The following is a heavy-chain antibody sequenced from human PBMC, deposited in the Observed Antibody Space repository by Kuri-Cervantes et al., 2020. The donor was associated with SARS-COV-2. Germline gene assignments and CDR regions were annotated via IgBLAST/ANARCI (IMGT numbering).Heavy chain of an antibody. CDR2: INPNSGGT. Sequence: ASVKVSCKASGYTFTGYYMHWVRQAPGQGLEWMGWINPNSGGTNYAQKFQGRVTMTRDTSISTAYMELSRLRSDDMAVYYCARVPYYYDSSGYYYEELDYWGQGTLVTVSS. J-gene: IGHJ4*02. V-gene: IGHV1-2*02. CDR3: ARVPYYYDSSGYYYEELDY. CDR1: GYTFTGYY. D-gene: IGHD3-22*01.